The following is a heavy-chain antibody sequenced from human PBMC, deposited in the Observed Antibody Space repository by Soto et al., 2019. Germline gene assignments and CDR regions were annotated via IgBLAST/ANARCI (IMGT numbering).Heavy chain of an antibody. Sequence: QVQLVQSGAEVKKPGSSVKVSCKASGNTLSSYAFTWLRQAPGKGFELMGTIIPILRTTEYEQKFQGRVTITADESTTTVYMELSGLTSGDTGIYFCARGYQPILPFDFWGQGTLVTVSP. CDR1: GNTLSSYA. V-gene: IGHV1-69*11. CDR3: ARGYQPILPFDF. D-gene: IGHD2-15*01. J-gene: IGHJ4*02. CDR2: IIPILRTT.